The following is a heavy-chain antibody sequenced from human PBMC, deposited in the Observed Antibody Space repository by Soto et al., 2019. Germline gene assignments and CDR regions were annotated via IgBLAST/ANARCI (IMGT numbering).Heavy chain of an antibody. CDR2: INPNSGGT. J-gene: IGHJ6*02. V-gene: IGHV1-2*02. CDR3: ARVYCSSTSCPYYYYYGMDV. D-gene: IGHD2-2*01. CDR1: GYTFTGYY. Sequence: ASVKVSCKASGYTFTGYYMHWVRQAPGQGLEWMGWINPNSGGTNYAQKFQGRVTMTRDTSISTAYMELSRLRSDDTAVYYCARVYCSSTSCPYYYYYGMDVWGQGTTVTVS.